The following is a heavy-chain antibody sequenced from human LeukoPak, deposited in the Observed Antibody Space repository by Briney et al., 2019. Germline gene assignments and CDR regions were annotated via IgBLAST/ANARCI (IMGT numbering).Heavy chain of an antibody. J-gene: IGHJ6*03. CDR2: INPNSGGT. Sequence: ASVKVSCKAFGYTFTGYYMHWVRQAPGQGLEWMGWINPNSGGTNYAQKFQGRVTMTRDTSISTAYMELSRLRSDDTAVYYCARVGSSWYVYYMDVWGKGTTVTVSS. CDR1: GYTFTGYY. V-gene: IGHV1-2*02. CDR3: ARVGSSWYVYYMDV. D-gene: IGHD6-13*01.